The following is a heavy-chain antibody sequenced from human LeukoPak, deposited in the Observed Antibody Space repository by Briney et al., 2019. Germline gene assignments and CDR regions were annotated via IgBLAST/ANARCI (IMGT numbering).Heavy chain of an antibody. CDR1: GYAFTAYY. Sequence: ASVKVSCKASGYAFTAYYMHWVRQAPGQGLEWMGWIIPHSGATNYAQKFQGRVTMTRDTSISTAYMELSRLRSDDTAVYYCARDIDFWSGYSSDYWGQGTLVTVSS. V-gene: IGHV1-2*02. CDR3: ARDIDFWSGYSSDY. D-gene: IGHD3-3*01. J-gene: IGHJ4*02. CDR2: IIPHSGAT.